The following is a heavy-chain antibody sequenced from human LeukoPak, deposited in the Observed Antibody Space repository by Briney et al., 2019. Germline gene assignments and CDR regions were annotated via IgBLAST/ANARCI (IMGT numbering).Heavy chain of an antibody. CDR2: IQHDGTNK. D-gene: IGHD3-9*01. V-gene: IGHV3-30*02. J-gene: IGHJ4*02. CDR1: GFVFSNFG. Sequence: GGSLRLSCAASGFVFSNFGMHWVRQAPGKGLEWLAAIQHDGTNKYYADSVKGRFTISRDNSKNTLYLQVNSLRAEDTAVYYCAKWGDYDILTGYYVPDYWGQGTLVTVSS. CDR3: AKWGDYDILTGYYVPDY.